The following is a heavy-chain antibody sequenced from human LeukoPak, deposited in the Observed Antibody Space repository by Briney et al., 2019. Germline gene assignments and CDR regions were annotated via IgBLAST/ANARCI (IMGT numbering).Heavy chain of an antibody. V-gene: IGHV1-69*05. Sequence: SVKVSCKASGGTFSSYAINWVRQAPGQGLEWMGGIIPIFSTTNHAQKFQGRVTISTDESTSTAYMELSSLRSEDTAVYYCASGGASSHSIMDVWGKGTTVTVSS. CDR2: IIPIFSTT. D-gene: IGHD3-10*01. J-gene: IGHJ6*03. CDR3: ASGGASSHSIMDV. CDR1: GGTFSSYA.